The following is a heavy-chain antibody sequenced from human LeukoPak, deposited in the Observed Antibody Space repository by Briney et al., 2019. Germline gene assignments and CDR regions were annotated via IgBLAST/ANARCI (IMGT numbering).Heavy chain of an antibody. Sequence: SETLSLTCTVSGDSISSYSWSWIRQPAGKGLEWIRRMYTSGSTNSNPSLKSRVTMSVDTSKNQFSLKLSSVTAADTAVYYCARDYEGWGKTDVFDIWGQGTMVTVSS. V-gene: IGHV4-4*07. CDR2: MYTSGST. D-gene: IGHD3-16*01. CDR1: GDSISSYS. J-gene: IGHJ3*02. CDR3: ARDYEGWGKTDVFDI.